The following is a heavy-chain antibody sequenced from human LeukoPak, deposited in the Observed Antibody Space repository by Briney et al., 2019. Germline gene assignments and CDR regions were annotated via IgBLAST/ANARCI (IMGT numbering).Heavy chain of an antibody. Sequence: GGSLRLSCTASGFTFNNAWMSWVRQAPGKGLEWVGRIKSKSDGGTTDYVAPVKGRFSMSRDDSKNTLYLQMNSLKTEDTAVYYCTTELFCSGTSCYGSFDIWGQGTMVTVSS. CDR1: GFTFNNAW. J-gene: IGHJ3*02. CDR3: TTELFCSGTSCYGSFDI. D-gene: IGHD2-2*01. V-gene: IGHV3-15*01. CDR2: IKSKSDGGTT.